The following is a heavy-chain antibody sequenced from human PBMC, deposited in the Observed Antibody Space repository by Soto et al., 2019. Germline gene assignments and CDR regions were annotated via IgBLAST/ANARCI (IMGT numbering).Heavy chain of an antibody. CDR1: GFTFSSYA. D-gene: IGHD3-22*01. CDR3: ARGLVVVKKYYFDY. Sequence: GGSLRLSCAASGFTFSSYAMHWVRQAPGKGLEWVAVISYDGSNKYYADSVKGRFTISRDNSKNTLYLQMNSLRAEDTAVYYCARGLVVVKKYYFDYWGQGTLVTVSS. CDR2: ISYDGSNK. V-gene: IGHV3-30-3*01. J-gene: IGHJ4*02.